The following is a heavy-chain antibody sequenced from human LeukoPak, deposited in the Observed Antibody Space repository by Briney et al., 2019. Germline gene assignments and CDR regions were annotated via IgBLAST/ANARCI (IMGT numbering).Heavy chain of an antibody. CDR2: ISGSGGST. V-gene: IGHV3-23*01. CDR3: AKANYYYDSSGCYGSD. D-gene: IGHD3-22*01. CDR1: GFTFSSYA. Sequence: GGSLRLSCAASGFTFSSYAMSWVRQAPGKGLEWVSAISGSGGSTYYADSVKGRFTISRDNSKNTLYLQMNSLRAEDTAVYYCAKANYYYDSSGCYGSDWGQGTLVTVSS. J-gene: IGHJ4*02.